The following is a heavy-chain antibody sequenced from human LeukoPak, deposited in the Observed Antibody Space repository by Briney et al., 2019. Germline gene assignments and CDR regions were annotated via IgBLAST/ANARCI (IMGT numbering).Heavy chain of an antibody. CDR1: GGSISSGGYS. J-gene: IGHJ2*01. CDR2: VYHSGSI. D-gene: IGHD6-13*01. Sequence: SETLSLTCAVSGGSISSGGYSWSWIRQPPGKGLEWIGYVYHSGSIYYNPSLKSRGTISVDGSKNQFSLKLSSVTAADTAVYYCARDAAAGTWYFDLWGRGTLVTVSS. CDR3: ARDAAAGTWYFDL. V-gene: IGHV4-30-2*01.